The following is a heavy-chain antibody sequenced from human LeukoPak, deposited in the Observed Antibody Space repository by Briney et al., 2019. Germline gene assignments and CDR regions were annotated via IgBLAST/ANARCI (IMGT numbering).Heavy chain of an antibody. CDR2: IIPIFGTA. V-gene: IGHV1-69*13. J-gene: IGHJ5*02. D-gene: IGHD6-6*01. CDR3: ARVNIAALRGESFDP. CDR1: GGTFSSYA. Sequence: EASVKVSCKASGGTFSSYAISWVRQAPGRGLEWMGGIIPIFGTANYAQKFQGRVTITADESTSTAYMELSSLRSEDTAVYYCARVNIAALRGESFDPWGQGTLVTVSS.